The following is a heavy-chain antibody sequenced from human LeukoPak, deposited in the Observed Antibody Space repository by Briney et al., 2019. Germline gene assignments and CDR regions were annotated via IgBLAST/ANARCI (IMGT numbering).Heavy chain of an antibody. V-gene: IGHV1-8*01. CDR3: ARVDLEPYYYYYGMDV. CDR1: GYTFTSYD. J-gene: IGHJ6*02. CDR2: MNPNSGNT. D-gene: IGHD3/OR15-3a*01. Sequence: ASVKASCKASGYTFTSYDINWVRQATGQGLEWMGWMNPNSGNTGYAQKFQGRVTMTRNTSISTAYMELSSLRSEDTAVYYCARVDLEPYYYYYGMDVWGQGTTVTVSS.